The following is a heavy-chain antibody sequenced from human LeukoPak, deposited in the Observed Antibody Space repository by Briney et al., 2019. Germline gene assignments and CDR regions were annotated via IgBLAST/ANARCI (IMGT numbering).Heavy chain of an antibody. J-gene: IGHJ4*02. V-gene: IGHV4-59*08. CDR3: ARHRLMYYFDY. Sequence: SETLSLTCTVSGGSIRSYYWSWIRQPPGKGLEWMGHVYDNGNTKYNPSLKSRVTISVDTSKNHFSLRLSSVTAADTAVYYCARHRLMYYFDYWGQGTLVAVSS. CDR1: GGSIRSYY. D-gene: IGHD5-12*01. CDR2: VYDNGNT.